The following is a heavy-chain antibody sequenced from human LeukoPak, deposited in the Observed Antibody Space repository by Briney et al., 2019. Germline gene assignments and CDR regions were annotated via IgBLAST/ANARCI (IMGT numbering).Heavy chain of an antibody. CDR1: GGSISSSSYY. D-gene: IGHD6-6*01. CDR3: AGRIAARPVDY. CDR2: IYYSGRT. Sequence: PSETLSLTCTVSGGSISSSSYYWGWLRQPQGKGREWIGSIYYSGRTYYNPPLKSRVTISVDTSKNQFSLKLSSVTAADTAVYYCAGRIAARPVDYWGQGTLVTVSS. J-gene: IGHJ4*02. V-gene: IGHV4-39*01.